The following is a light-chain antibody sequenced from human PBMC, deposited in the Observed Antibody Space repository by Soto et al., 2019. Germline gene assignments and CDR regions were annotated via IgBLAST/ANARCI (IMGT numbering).Light chain of an antibody. Sequence: QSALTQPASVSGSPGQSITISCTGTSSDVGAFNYVSWYQQHPGKAPKLMIYDVSNRPSGVSNRFSGSKSGNTASLTISGLQVEDEADYYCNSYTSSTTSYIFGTGTKVT. V-gene: IGLV2-14*01. CDR3: NSYTSSTTSYI. CDR2: DVS. CDR1: SSDVGAFNY. J-gene: IGLJ1*01.